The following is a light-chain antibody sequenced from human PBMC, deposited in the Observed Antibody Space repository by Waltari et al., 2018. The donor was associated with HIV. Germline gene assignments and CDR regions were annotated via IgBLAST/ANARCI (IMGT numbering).Light chain of an antibody. Sequence: QSALAQPASVSGSPGHSITLPCPGSSSDVGPYKHVSWYQQHPGKPPRLLIYEVSKRPSGVSNRYSASKSGKTASLTVSGLRAEDEADYYCSSYAGSSTFVIFGGGTKLTVL. CDR2: EVS. J-gene: IGLJ2*01. CDR3: SSYAGSSTFVI. V-gene: IGLV2-23*02. CDR1: SSDVGPYKH.